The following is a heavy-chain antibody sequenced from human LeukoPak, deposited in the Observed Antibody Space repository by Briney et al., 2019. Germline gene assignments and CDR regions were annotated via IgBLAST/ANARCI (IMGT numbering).Heavy chain of an antibody. V-gene: IGHV3-7*01. D-gene: IGHD5-18*01. CDR3: SRLRGYSYGYADY. CDR1: GFTFSSYW. J-gene: IGHJ4*02. Sequence: GGSLRLSCAASGFTFSSYWMSWVRQAPGKGLEWVANIKQDGSEKYYVDSVKGRFTISRDNAKNTLYLQMNSLRAEDTAVYYCSRLRGYSYGYADYWGQGTLVTVSS. CDR2: IKQDGSEK.